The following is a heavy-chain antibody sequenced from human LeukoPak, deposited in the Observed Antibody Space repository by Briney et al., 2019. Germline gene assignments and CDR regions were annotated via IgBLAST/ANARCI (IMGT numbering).Heavy chain of an antibody. Sequence: GGSLRLSCATSGFIFSNYGMQWVRQAPGKGLEWVSAISGSGSTTYYADSVKGRFTISRDNSKNTLYLQMSSLRAEDTAVYYCAKVGDYYGSGKYSNFDYWGQGTLVTVSS. CDR1: GFIFSNYG. D-gene: IGHD3-10*01. CDR2: ISGSGSTT. CDR3: AKVGDYYGSGKYSNFDY. V-gene: IGHV3-23*01. J-gene: IGHJ4*02.